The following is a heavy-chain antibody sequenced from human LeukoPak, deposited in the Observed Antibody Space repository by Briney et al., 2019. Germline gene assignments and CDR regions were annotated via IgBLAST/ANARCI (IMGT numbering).Heavy chain of an antibody. J-gene: IGHJ6*03. Sequence: GGSLRLSCAASGFTFSSYEMNWVRQAPGKGLEWVAYISSSGSTIYYADSVKGRFTISRDNAKNSLYLQMNSLRAEDTAVYYCARGFGRWELYYYYYMDVWGKGTTVTISS. CDR1: GFTFSSYE. V-gene: IGHV3-48*03. CDR2: ISSSGSTI. D-gene: IGHD1-26*01. CDR3: ARGFGRWELYYYYYMDV.